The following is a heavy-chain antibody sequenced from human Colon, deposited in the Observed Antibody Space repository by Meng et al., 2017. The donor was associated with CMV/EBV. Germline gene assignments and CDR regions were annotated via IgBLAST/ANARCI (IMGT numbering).Heavy chain of an antibody. CDR2: ISSSSSTI. CDR1: GFTFSSYS. J-gene: IGHJ6*02. D-gene: IGHD3-22*01. V-gene: IGHV3-48*04. CDR3: ARDLLYDSSGYYYYGMDV. Sequence: ESLKISCAASGFTFSSYSMNWVRQAPGKGLEWVSYISSSSSTIYYADSVKGRFTISRDNAKNSLYLQMNSLRAEDTAVYYCARDLLYDSSGYYYYGMDVWGQGTTVTVSS.